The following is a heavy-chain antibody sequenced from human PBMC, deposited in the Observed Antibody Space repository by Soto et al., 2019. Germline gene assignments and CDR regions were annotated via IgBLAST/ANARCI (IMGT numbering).Heavy chain of an antibody. V-gene: IGHV1-18*01. Sequence: GASVKVSCKASGYTFTSYGISWVRQAPGQGLEWMGWISAYNGNTNYAQKLQGRVTMTTDTSTSTAYMELRSLRSDDTAVYYCARDFHGTALGGVWAELRSLEWSTYYYYMDVWGKGTTVTVSS. J-gene: IGHJ6*03. CDR3: ARDFHGTALGGVWAELRSLEWSTYYYYMDV. D-gene: IGHD3-3*01. CDR1: GYTFTSYG. CDR2: ISAYNGNT.